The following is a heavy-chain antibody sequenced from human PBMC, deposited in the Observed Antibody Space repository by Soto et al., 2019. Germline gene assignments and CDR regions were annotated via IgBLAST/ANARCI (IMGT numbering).Heavy chain of an antibody. CDR1: GGSISSSSYY. CDR2: IYYSGST. CDR3: ARHAGYSGYDFYWFDR. D-gene: IGHD5-12*01. V-gene: IGHV4-39*01. J-gene: IGHJ5*02. Sequence: QLQLQESGPGLVKPSETLSLTCTVSGGSISSSSYYWGWIRQPPGKGLEWIGSIYYSGSTYYNPSLKSRVTISVDTSKNQFSLKLSSVTAADTAVYYCARHAGYSGYDFYWFDRWGQGTLVTVSS.